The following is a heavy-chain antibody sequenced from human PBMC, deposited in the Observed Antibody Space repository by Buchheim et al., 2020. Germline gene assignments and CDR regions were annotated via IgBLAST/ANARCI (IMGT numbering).Heavy chain of an antibody. Sequence: EVQLVESGGGLVQTGGSLRLSCAASGFTVTSNYMTWVRQAPGKGLEWVSIIYRDSSTYYADSVKGRFTISRDNAKKPLYLQMNSLRAEDTAVYYCARDSIVVVPAANNWFDPWGQGTL. J-gene: IGHJ5*02. CDR2: IYRDSST. CDR3: ARDSIVVVPAANNWFDP. CDR1: GFTVTSNY. V-gene: IGHV3-66*01. D-gene: IGHD2-2*01.